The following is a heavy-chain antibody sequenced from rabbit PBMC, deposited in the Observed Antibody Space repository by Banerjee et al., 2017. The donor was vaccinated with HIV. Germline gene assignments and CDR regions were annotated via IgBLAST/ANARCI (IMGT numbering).Heavy chain of an antibody. V-gene: IGHV1S40*01. J-gene: IGHJ4*01. CDR3: ARGMVGYSYYTPFNL. Sequence: QSLEESGGDLVKPGASLTLTCTASGFSFSSSYYMYWVRQAPGKGLEWIGCINAGIGTTWYASWAKGRFTISKTSSTTVTLQMTSLTAADTATYFCARGMVGYSYYTPFNLWGPGTLVTVS. CDR2: INAGIGTT. CDR1: GFSFSSSYY. D-gene: IGHD8-1*01.